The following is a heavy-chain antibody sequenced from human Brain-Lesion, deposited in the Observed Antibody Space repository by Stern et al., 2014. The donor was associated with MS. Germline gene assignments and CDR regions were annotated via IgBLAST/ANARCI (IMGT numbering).Heavy chain of an antibody. CDR2: ITSDSGTI. Sequence: QLVQSGGGLVQPGRSLRLSCAASGFIFDDYAFHWVRQAPGKGLEWVSGITSDSGTIVYADSVKGRFTISRDNAKNSLYLQMNSLRVEDTAFYYCATLDFVRPAAGRGWFDPWGQGTLVTVSS. D-gene: IGHD3-3*01. CDR3: ATLDFVRPAAGRGWFDP. V-gene: IGHV3-9*01. J-gene: IGHJ5*02. CDR1: GFIFDDYA.